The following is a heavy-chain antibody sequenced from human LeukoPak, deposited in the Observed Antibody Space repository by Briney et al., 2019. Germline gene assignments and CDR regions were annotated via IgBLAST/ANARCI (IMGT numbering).Heavy chain of an antibody. J-gene: IGHJ4*02. Sequence: SETLSLTCTVSGGSISSDSFYWSWIRQPAGKGLEWIGRRSTNYNPSLKSRVTISGDTSKNQFSLRLSSVTAADTAVYYCARASYSYDINGWVPFDYWGQGTLVTVSS. D-gene: IGHD3-22*01. CDR3: ARASYSYDINGWVPFDY. CDR2: RST. V-gene: IGHV4-61*02. CDR1: GGSISSDSFY.